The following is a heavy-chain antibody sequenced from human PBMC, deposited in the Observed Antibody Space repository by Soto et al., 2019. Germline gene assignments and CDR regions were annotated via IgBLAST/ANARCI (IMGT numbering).Heavy chain of an antibody. D-gene: IGHD4-4*01. CDR2: MYSGGST. J-gene: IGHJ4*02. V-gene: IGHV3-66*01. Sequence: GGSLRLSCAASGFTVSSNYMSWVRQAPGKGLEWVSVMYSGGSTYYADSVKGRFTISRDNSKNTLYLQMNSLRAEDTAVYYCASSQYLRRYYFDYWGQGILVTVSA. CDR3: ASSQYLRRYYFDY. CDR1: GFTVSSNY.